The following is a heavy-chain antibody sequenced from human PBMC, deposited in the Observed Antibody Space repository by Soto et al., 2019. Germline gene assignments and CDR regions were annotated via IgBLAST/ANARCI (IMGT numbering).Heavy chain of an antibody. CDR2: ISPGSRYP. D-gene: IGHD2-15*01. Sequence: GGSLRLSCAGSAFSFGDSYMSWIRQPPGKGLEWLSYISPGSRYPAYADSVKGRFTISRDNAKRPLYLQLISLTAEDTAIYYCVRGGGGGLFDPWGQGTMVTVSS. CDR3: VRGGGGGLFDP. J-gene: IGHJ5*02. CDR1: AFSFGDSY. V-gene: IGHV3-11*06.